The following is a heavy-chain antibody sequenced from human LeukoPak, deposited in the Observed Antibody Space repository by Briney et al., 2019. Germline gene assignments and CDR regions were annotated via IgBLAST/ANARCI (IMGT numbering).Heavy chain of an antibody. CDR3: ARAPSEIGGYYPEYFRH. CDR1: GFTFSSYW. J-gene: IGHJ1*01. D-gene: IGHD3-22*01. V-gene: IGHV3-74*01. CDR2: IKSDGST. Sequence: GGSLRLSCAASGFTFSSYWMHWVRQAPGKGLVWVSRIKSDGSTNYADSMKGRFTISRDNAKNTVSLQMNSLRAEDTGVYYCARAPSEIGGYYPEYFRHWGQGTLVTVSS.